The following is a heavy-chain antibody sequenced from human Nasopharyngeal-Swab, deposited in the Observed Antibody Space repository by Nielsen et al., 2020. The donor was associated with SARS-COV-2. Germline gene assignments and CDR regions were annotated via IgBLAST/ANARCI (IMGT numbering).Heavy chain of an antibody. CDR3: ARQENWGSMDDAFDI. CDR2: IYPGDSDT. D-gene: IGHD7-27*01. V-gene: IGHV5-51*01. J-gene: IGHJ3*02. CDR1: GSSFTSYW. Sequence: GESLKISCKGSGSSFTSYWIGWVRQMPGKGLEWMGIIYPGDSDTRYSPSFQGQVTISADKSISTAYLQWSSLKASDIAMYYCARQENWGSMDDAFDIWGQGTIVTVSS.